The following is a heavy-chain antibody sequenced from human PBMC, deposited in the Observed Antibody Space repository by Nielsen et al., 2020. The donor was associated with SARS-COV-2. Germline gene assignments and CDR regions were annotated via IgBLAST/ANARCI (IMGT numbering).Heavy chain of an antibody. D-gene: IGHD6-13*01. CDR2: ISSSGSDI. CDR1: GFTFSDYY. Sequence: GESLKISCAASGFTFSDYYMNWIRQAPGKGLEWHSYISSSGSDIYYADSVKGRFTISRDNAKNSLYLQMTSLRAEDTAVYYCARDPAAAYSSIWNNWFDPWGQGTLVTVSS. CDR3: ARDPAAAYSSIWNNWFDP. V-gene: IGHV3-11*01. J-gene: IGHJ5*02.